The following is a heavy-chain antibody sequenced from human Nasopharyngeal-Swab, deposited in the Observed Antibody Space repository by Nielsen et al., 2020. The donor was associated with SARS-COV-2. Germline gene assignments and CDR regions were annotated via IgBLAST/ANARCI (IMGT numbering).Heavy chain of an antibody. J-gene: IGHJ4*02. Sequence: GESLKISCVGSGYTFSNYWMHWVRQVPGKGLVWVSRIDTDGSTTNYADSVKGRFRISRDNAKNTLYLQMDSLRGEDTAIYSCTRDIGGRYGYWGQGILVTVSS. D-gene: IGHD1-26*01. CDR2: IDTDGSTT. CDR1: GYTFSNYW. CDR3: TRDIGGRYGY. V-gene: IGHV3-74*01.